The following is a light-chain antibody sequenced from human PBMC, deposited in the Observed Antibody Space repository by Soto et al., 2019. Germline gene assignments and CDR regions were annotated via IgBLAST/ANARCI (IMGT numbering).Light chain of an antibody. CDR3: QQYDNSPLT. V-gene: IGKV3-20*01. J-gene: IGKJ4*01. CDR1: QSVSSSY. CDR2: GAS. Sequence: DIVLTQSQGTRSLSPGETATLSCRASQSVSSSYLAWYQQKPGQAPRLLIYGASNRATGIPDRFSGSGSGTDFTLTISRLEPEDFAVYYCQQYDNSPLTFGGGTKVDI.